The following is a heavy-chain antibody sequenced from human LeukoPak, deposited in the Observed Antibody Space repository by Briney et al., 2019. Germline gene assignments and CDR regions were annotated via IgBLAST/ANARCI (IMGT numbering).Heavy chain of an antibody. J-gene: IGHJ4*02. V-gene: IGHV4-61*02. CDR1: GSSISSGSYY. CDR2: IYTSGST. Sequence: SETLSLTCTVSGSSISSGSYYWSWIRQPAGKGLDWIGRIYTSGSTNYNPSLKSRVTISVDTSKNQFSLKLSSVTAADTAVYYCARINYDILTGSPLYYFDYWGQGTLVTVSS. D-gene: IGHD3-9*01. CDR3: ARINYDILTGSPLYYFDY.